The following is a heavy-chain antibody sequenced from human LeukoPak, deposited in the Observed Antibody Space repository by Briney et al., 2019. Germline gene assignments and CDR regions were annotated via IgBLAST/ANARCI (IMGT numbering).Heavy chain of an antibody. V-gene: IGHV3-21*01. CDR3: ARDSSLRGYSYEFDY. D-gene: IGHD5-18*01. J-gene: IGHJ4*02. CDR1: GFTSSSYS. CDR2: ISSSSSYI. Sequence: PGGSLRLSCAASGFTSSSYSMNWVRQAPGKGLEWVSSISSSSSYIYYADSVKGRFTISRDNAKNSLYLQMNSLRAEDTAVYYCARDSSLRGYSYEFDYWGQGTLVTVSS.